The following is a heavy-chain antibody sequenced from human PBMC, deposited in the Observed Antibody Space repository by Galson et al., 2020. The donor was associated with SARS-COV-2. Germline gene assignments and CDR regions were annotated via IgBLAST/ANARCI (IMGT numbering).Heavy chain of an antibody. CDR2: IHHSGST. V-gene: IGHV4-4*02. CDR3: ARIGPTAGAFYAFDI. J-gene: IGHJ3*02. Sequence: SETLSLTCAVSGDSISSHNWWSWFRQYPGKGLQWIGEIHHSGSTNYNPSLNSRVTITVDKSQNQFSLNLRSMTAADTAVYFCARIGPTAGAFYAFDIWGQGTMVTVSS. CDR1: GDSISSHNW. D-gene: IGHD6-13*01.